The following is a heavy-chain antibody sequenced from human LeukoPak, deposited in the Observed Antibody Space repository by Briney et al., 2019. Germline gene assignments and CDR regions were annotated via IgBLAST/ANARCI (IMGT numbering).Heavy chain of an antibody. J-gene: IGHJ4*02. CDR2: IIGSGGST. CDR3: AKDWLLDY. V-gene: IGHV3-23*01. CDR1: GFTFSDYY. Sequence: GGSLRLXCAASGFTFSDYYMSWIRQAAGKGLEWVSAIIGSGGSTYYADSVKGRFTISRDNSKNTLYLQMNSLRAEDTAVYYCAKDWLLDYWGQGTLVTVSS. D-gene: IGHD3-10*01.